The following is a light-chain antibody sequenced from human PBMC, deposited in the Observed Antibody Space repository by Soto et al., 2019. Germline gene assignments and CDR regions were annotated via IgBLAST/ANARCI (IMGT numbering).Light chain of an antibody. Sequence: DIQMTQSPSTLSASVGDRVTITCRASQSISSWLAWYQQKPGKAPKLLIYDASSLESGVPSRFSRSGSGTAFTLTISSLQPDDFATYYCQQYNSYSPPTFCQGTKVEIK. CDR1: QSISSW. J-gene: IGKJ1*01. CDR2: DAS. V-gene: IGKV1-5*01. CDR3: QQYNSYSPPT.